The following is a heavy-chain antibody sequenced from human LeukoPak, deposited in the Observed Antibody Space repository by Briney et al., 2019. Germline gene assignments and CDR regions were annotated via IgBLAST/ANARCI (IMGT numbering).Heavy chain of an antibody. CDR3: ATNYADYISGDAFDI. Sequence: GGSLRLSCAASGFTVSSNYMSWVRQAPGKGLEWVSVTYSGGGTSYADSVKGRFAISRDNSKNTLYLQMSSLRAEDTAVYYCATNYADYISGDAFDIWGQGTKVTVSA. V-gene: IGHV3-66*01. CDR1: GFTVSSNY. D-gene: IGHD4-17*01. J-gene: IGHJ3*02. CDR2: TYSGGGT.